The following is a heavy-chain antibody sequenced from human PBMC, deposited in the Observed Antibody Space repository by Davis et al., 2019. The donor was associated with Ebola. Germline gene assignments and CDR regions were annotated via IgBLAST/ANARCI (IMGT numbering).Heavy chain of an antibody. CDR1: GYTFTSYY. V-gene: IGHV1-46*01. CDR3: ARELVPADIPTYYYYGRDV. J-gene: IGHJ6*02. D-gene: IGHD2-2*02. Sequence: ASVKVSCKASGYTFTSYYMHWVRQAPGQGLHWMGIINPSGGSTSYAQKFQGRVTMTRDTSTSTVYMELSSLRSEDTAVYYCARELVPADIPTYYYYGRDVWGQGTTVTVS. CDR2: INPSGGST.